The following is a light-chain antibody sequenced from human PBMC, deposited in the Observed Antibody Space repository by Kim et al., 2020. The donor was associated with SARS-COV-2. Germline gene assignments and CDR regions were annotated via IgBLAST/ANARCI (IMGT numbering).Light chain of an antibody. Sequence: PGHTDSITCSGAALSKKYCYWYQQKPGQAPVLVMYKNVERPSGIPERFSGSTSGTTATLTISGVQAEDEADYYCQSSDTSGSSVIFGGGTRLTVL. CDR1: ALSKKY. CDR2: KNV. J-gene: IGLJ2*01. CDR3: QSSDTSGSSVI. V-gene: IGLV3-25*01.